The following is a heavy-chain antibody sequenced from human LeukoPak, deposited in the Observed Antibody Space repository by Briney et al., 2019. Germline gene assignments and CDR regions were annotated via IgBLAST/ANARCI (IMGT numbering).Heavy chain of an antibody. V-gene: IGHV3-53*01. CDR3: ARDHCSGANCQVALDY. D-gene: IGHD2-15*01. CDR1: GFTVSDNH. J-gene: IGHJ4*02. Sequence: GGSLRLSCAVSGFTVSDNHMSWVRQAPGKGLEWVSVVYSGGTTYYTDSVKGRFTISRDNSKNTLYLQMKSLRAEDTAVYYCARDHCSGANCQVALDYWGQGTLVTVSS. CDR2: VYSGGTT.